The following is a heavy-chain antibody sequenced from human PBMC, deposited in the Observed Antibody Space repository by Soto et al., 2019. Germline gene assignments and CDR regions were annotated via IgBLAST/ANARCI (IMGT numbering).Heavy chain of an antibody. D-gene: IGHD5-18*01. CDR2: IKSKTDGGTT. CDR1: GFTFSNAW. J-gene: IGHJ6*02. CDR3: TTPVTWLPHYYGMDV. Sequence: GGSLRLSCAASGFTFSNAWMNWVRQAPGKGLEWVGRIKSKTDGGTTDYAAPVKGRFTISRDDSKNTLYLQMNSLKTEDTAVYYCTTPVTWLPHYYGMDVWGQGTTVTVSS. V-gene: IGHV3-15*07.